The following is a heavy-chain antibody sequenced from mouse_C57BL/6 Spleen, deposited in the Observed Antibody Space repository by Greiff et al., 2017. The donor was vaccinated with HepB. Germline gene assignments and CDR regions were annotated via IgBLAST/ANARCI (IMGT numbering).Heavy chain of an antibody. D-gene: IGHD2-4*01. CDR2: ISSGGDYI. V-gene: IGHV5-9-1*02. Sequence: EVQRVESGEGLVKPGGSLKLSCAASGFTFSSYAMSWVRQTPEKRLEWVAYISSGGDYIYYADTVKGRFTISRDNARNTLYLQMSSLKSEDTAMYYCTREYDYDGYYYAIDYWGQGTSVTVSS. CDR3: TREYDYDGYYYAIDY. J-gene: IGHJ4*01. CDR1: GFTFSSYA.